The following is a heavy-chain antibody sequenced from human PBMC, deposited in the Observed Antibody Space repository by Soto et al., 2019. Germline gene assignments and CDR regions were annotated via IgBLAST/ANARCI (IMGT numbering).Heavy chain of an antibody. V-gene: IGHV3-23*01. Sequence: GGSLRLSCAATGFTFSSYALNWVRQAPGKGLEWVSGISSGAYSTYYADSVQGRFIVSRDNSKNTLYLQMNSLTVEDTATYFCAKGGGHDFYYYMAVWGIGTTVTVSS. CDR2: ISSGAYST. J-gene: IGHJ6*03. CDR3: AKGGGHDFYYYMAV. D-gene: IGHD5-12*01. CDR1: GFTFSSYA.